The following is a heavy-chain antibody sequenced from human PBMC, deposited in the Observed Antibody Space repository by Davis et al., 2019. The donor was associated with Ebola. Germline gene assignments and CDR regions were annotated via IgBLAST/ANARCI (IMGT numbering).Heavy chain of an antibody. CDR3: AKDTPDYYGMDV. Sequence: PGGSLRLSCAASGFTFDDYAMHWVRQAPGKGLEWVSGISWNSGSIGYADSVKGRFTISRDNAKNSLYLQMNSLRAEDTALYYCAKDTPDYYGMDVWGQGTTVTVSS. CDR2: ISWNSGSI. V-gene: IGHV3-9*01. J-gene: IGHJ6*02. CDR1: GFTFDDYA.